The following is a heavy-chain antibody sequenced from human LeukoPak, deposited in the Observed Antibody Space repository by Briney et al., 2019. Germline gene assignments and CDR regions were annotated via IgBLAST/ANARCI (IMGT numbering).Heavy chain of an antibody. J-gene: IGHJ4*02. CDR3: AKLSGNYYFDY. CDR1: GFNFSRYW. V-gene: IGHV3-7*03. D-gene: IGHD1-26*01. CDR2: IKEDGSEK. Sequence: GGSLRLSCAASGFNFSRYWMSWVRQAPGKGLEWMANIKEDGSEKYYVDSVKGRFTISRDNAKSLLYLQMNSLTAEDTAVYYCAKLSGNYYFDYWGQGTLITVSS.